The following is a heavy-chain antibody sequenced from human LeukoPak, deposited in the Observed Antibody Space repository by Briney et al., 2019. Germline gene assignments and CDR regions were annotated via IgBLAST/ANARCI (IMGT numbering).Heavy chain of an antibody. CDR2: INPNSGGT. J-gene: IGHJ6*02. CDR1: GYTFTGYY. Sequence: ASVKVSCKASGYTFTGYYMRWVRQAPGQGLEWMGWINPNSGGTNYAQKFQGRVTMTRDTSISTAYMELSRLRSDDTAVYYCAREGLAPPSDGYSGYDSFHSYYYYGMDVWGQGTTVTVSS. D-gene: IGHD5-12*01. CDR3: AREGLAPPSDGYSGYDSFHSYYYYGMDV. V-gene: IGHV1-2*02.